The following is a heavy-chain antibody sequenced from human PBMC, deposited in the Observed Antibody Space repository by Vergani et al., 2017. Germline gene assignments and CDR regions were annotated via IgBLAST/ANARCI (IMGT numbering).Heavy chain of an antibody. J-gene: IGHJ4*02. V-gene: IGHV3-9*01. CDR1: GFTFDDYA. Sequence: EVQLVESGGGLVQPGRSLRLSCAASGFTFDDYAMHWVRQAPGKGLEWVSGISWNSGSIGYADSVKGRFTISRDNAKNSLYLQMNSLRAEDTAVYYCAKGKYWGYCSSTSCYLFDYWGQGTLVTVSS. D-gene: IGHD2-2*01. CDR2: ISWNSGSI. CDR3: AKGKYWGYCSSTSCYLFDY.